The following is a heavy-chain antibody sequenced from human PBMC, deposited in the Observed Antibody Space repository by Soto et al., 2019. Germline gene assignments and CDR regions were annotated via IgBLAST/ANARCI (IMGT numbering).Heavy chain of an antibody. Sequence: EVPLVESGGGLVQPGGSLRLSCAASVTVTSNYMTWVRQAPGKGLEWVSVIYSAGSTYYADSVKDRFTISRDNSRNTLYLQMNGLRAEDTAVYYCARDTVAVAGKDYWGQGTLVTVSS. CDR1: VTVTSNY. D-gene: IGHD6-19*01. CDR2: IYSAGST. V-gene: IGHV3-66*01. CDR3: ARDTVAVAGKDY. J-gene: IGHJ4*02.